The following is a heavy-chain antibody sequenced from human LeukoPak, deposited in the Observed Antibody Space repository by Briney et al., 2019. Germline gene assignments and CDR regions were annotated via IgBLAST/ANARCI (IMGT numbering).Heavy chain of an antibody. CDR1: GFTFSIHW. CDR2: IKKDGSEK. J-gene: IGHJ4*02. D-gene: IGHD7-27*01. V-gene: IGHV3-7*01. Sequence: GGSLRLSCVASGFTFSIHWMSWVRQAPGKGLEWVANIKKDGSEKDYVDSVKGRFTISRDNAKNTLYLQMNSLRAEDTAVYFCARRSQLGGFFDNWGQGTLVTVSS. CDR3: ARRSQLGGFFDN.